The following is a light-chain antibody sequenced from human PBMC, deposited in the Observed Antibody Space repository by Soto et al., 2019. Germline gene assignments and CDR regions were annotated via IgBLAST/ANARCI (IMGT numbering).Light chain of an antibody. V-gene: IGKV1-5*01. Sequence: DIQMTQSPSTLSASVGDRVTITCRASQSISSWLAWYQQKPGKAPKLLIYDASSLESGVPSRFSGSGSGTEVTLTISSLQPDDFAADYCQQYNSYFTWTFGQGTKVEIK. J-gene: IGKJ1*01. CDR1: QSISSW. CDR3: QQYNSYFTWT. CDR2: DAS.